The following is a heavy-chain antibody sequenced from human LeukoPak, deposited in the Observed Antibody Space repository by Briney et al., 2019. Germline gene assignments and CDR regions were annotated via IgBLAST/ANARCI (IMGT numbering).Heavy chain of an antibody. Sequence: ASVKVSCKASGYTFTSYGISWVRQAPGQGLEWMGWISAYNGNTNYAQKFQGRVTMTRDTSISTAYMELSRLRSDDTAVYYCARTYSSSALLQFDYWGQGTLVTVSS. D-gene: IGHD6-6*01. CDR3: ARTYSSSALLQFDY. V-gene: IGHV1-18*01. CDR2: ISAYNGNT. CDR1: GYTFTSYG. J-gene: IGHJ4*02.